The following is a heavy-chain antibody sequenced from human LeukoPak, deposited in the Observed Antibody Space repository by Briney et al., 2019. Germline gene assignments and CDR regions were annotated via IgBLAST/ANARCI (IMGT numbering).Heavy chain of an antibody. V-gene: IGHV4-30-2*01. Sequence: SETLSLTCAVSGGSISSGGYSWSWIRQPPEKGLEWIGYIYHSGTIYYNPSLKSRVTMSLDRSKNHVSLNLSSVTAADTAMYYCARAPTVGGDFDYWGQGTLVTVSS. J-gene: IGHJ4*02. D-gene: IGHD2-21*01. CDR1: GGSISSGGYS. CDR3: ARAPTVGGDFDY. CDR2: IYHSGTI.